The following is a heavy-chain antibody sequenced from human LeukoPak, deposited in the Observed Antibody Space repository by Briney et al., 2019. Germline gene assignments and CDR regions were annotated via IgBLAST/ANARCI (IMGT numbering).Heavy chain of an antibody. V-gene: IGHV3-48*04. J-gene: IGHJ6*03. Sequence: PGGSLRLSCAASGFTFNTYSMNWVRQAPGKGLEWISYISESSDTIYYADSVKGRFTISRDNAKNSLYLQMNSLRAEDTAVYYCARALYYYYYYYMDVWGKGTTVTISS. CDR2: ISESSDTI. CDR3: ARALYYYYYYYMDV. CDR1: GFTFNTYS.